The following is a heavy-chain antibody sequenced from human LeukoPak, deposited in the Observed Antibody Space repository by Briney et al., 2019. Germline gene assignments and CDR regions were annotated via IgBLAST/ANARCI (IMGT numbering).Heavy chain of an antibody. CDR3: ARDHTTMVRGVILSTYGMDV. Sequence: SETLSLTCTVSGGSVSSGSYYWSWIRQPPGKGLEWIGDIYYSGSTNYNPPLKSRVTISVDTSKNQFSLKLSSVTAADTAVYYCARDHTTMVRGVILSTYGMDVWGQGTTVTVSS. CDR2: IYYSGST. D-gene: IGHD3-10*01. V-gene: IGHV4-61*01. J-gene: IGHJ6*02. CDR1: GGSVSSGSYY.